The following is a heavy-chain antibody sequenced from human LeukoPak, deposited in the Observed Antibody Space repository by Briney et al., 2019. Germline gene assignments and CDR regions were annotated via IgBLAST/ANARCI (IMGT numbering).Heavy chain of an antibody. J-gene: IGHJ4*02. CDR3: ARNGGYSYGPFDY. D-gene: IGHD5-18*01. Sequence: PSETPSLTCTASGGSISSYYWSWIRQPPGKGLEWIGYIYYSGSTNYNPSLKSRVTISVDTSKNQFSLKLSSVTAADTAVYYCARNGGYSYGPFDYWGQGTLVTVSS. CDR1: GGSISSYY. CDR2: IYYSGST. V-gene: IGHV4-59*01.